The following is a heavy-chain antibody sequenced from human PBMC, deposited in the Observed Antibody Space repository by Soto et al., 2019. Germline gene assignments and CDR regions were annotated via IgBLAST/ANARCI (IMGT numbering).Heavy chain of an antibody. D-gene: IGHD3-22*01. CDR3: ARFDYYDSSSYLDFGPK. CDR1: GGSISSSSFH. Sequence: SETLSLTCTVSGGSISSSSFHWGWIRQPPGKGLEWIGSIYYSGSTNYSPSLKSRVTISVDTSKNQFSLKLSSVTAADTAVYYCARFDYYDSSSYLDFGPKWGQGTPVTVSS. CDR2: IYYSGST. J-gene: IGHJ4*02. V-gene: IGHV4-39*07.